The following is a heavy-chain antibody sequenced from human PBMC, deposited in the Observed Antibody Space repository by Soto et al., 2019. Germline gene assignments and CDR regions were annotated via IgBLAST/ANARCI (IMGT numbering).Heavy chain of an antibody. D-gene: IGHD6-13*01. Sequence: QVTLKESGPVLVKPTETLTLTCTVSGFSLSNARMGVSWIRQPPGKALEWLAHIFSNDEKSYSTSLKSRLTIPKDTSKSQVVLTLTNMDPVDPATYYCALIVGYHWYFALWGRGTQVTVSS. J-gene: IGHJ2*01. CDR1: GFSLSNARMG. CDR3: ALIVGYHWYFAL. V-gene: IGHV2-26*01. CDR2: IFSNDEK.